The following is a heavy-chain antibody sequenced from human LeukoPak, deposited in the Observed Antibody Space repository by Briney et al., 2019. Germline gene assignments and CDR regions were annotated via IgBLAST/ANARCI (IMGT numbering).Heavy chain of an antibody. Sequence: GGSLRLSCAASGFTFSSYAMSWVRQAPGKGLEWVSAISGSGGSTYYADSVKGRFTISRDNAKNSLYLQMNSLRAEDTAVYYCARYDFGGVYPIDYGGQGPLVTVPS. CDR1: GFTFSSYA. D-gene: IGHD3-3*01. J-gene: IGHJ4*02. V-gene: IGHV3-23*01. CDR2: ISGSGGST. CDR3: ARYDFGGVYPIDY.